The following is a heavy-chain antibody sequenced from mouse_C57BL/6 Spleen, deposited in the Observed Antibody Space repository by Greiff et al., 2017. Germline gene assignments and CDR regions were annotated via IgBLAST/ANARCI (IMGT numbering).Heavy chain of an antibody. CDR3: ARPRLGYNYFDY. CDR1: GYAFSSYW. Sequence: VKLQQSGAELVKPGASVKISCKASGYAFSSYWMNWVKQRPGKGLELIGQIYPGDGDTNSNGKFKGKATLTADKSSSTAYMQLSSLTSEDSAVYFCARPRLGYNYFDYWGQGTTLTVSS. D-gene: IGHD3-3*01. V-gene: IGHV1-80*01. CDR2: IYPGDGDT. J-gene: IGHJ2*01.